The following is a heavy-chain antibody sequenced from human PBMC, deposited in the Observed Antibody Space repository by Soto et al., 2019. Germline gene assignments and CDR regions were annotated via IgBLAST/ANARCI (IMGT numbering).Heavy chain of an antibody. CDR2: IYYSGST. Sequence: SGTLSLTCTVSGCSISSYYWSWIRQPPGKGLECIGYIYYSGSTKYNPSLKSRVTISVNTSKNQFSLKLSSVTAADTAVYYCARGEEVYCTSTSCPNRGWFDRWGEGTLVT. V-gene: IGHV4-59*01. CDR1: GCSISSYY. J-gene: IGHJ5*02. CDR3: ARGEEVYCTSTSCPNRGWFDR. D-gene: IGHD2-2*01.